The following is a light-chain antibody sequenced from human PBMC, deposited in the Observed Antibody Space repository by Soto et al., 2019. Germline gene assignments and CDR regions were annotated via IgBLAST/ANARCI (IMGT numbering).Light chain of an antibody. V-gene: IGKV3D-7*01. CDR1: QSVSRSY. CDR3: QQYYSFPRT. Sequence: ENLLTQSPATLSLSPGEGATLSCRASQSVSRSYLVWYQQKPGQAPRLLMYGASIRAAGVPDRFSGSGSGTDVTPTISCLQSEDFATYYCQQYYSFPRTFGQGTKVDIK. CDR2: GAS. J-gene: IGKJ1*01.